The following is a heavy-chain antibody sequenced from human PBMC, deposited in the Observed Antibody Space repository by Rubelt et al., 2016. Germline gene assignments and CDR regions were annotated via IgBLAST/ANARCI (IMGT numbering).Heavy chain of an antibody. D-gene: IGHD6-6*01. CDR2: ISHSGGT. V-gene: IGHV4-59*05. CDR3: GRSPPSSSSDPDY. CDR1: GGSFSNFY. J-gene: IGHJ4*02. Sequence: QVQLQELGPGLVKPSETLSLSCTISGGSFSNFYWTWIRQPPGKGLEWIASISHSGGTYSNPSLKSRVPISVDTSKNQFSLKLGAVTASETAVYYCGRSPPSSSSDPDYWGQGTLVTVSS.